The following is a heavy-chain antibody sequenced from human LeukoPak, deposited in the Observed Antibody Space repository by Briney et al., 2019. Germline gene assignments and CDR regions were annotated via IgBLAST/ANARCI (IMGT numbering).Heavy chain of an antibody. CDR2: IAHHGNNK. CDR3: VRGHYDDY. J-gene: IGHJ4*02. Sequence: GGSLRLSCGASGFTFSSSAMHWVRQGPGKGLEWVAYIAHHGNNKYYADSVKGRFTISRDDAKNSLYLQTNSLRVDDTAVYYCVRGHYDDYRSQGTLVTVSS. CDR1: GFTFSSSA. V-gene: IGHV3-30*02.